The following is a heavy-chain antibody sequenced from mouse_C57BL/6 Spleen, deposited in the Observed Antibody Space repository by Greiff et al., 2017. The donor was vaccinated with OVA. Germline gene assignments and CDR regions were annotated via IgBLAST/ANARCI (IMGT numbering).Heavy chain of an antibody. CDR1: GYTFTSYT. CDR3: SRGGNYLTG. CDR2: INPSSGYT. Sequence: QVQLQQSGAELARPGASVKMSCKASGYTFTSYTMHWVKQRPGQGLEWIGYINPSSGYTKYNQKFKDKATLTADKSSSTAYMQLSSRTSEDSAVYYCSRGGNYLTGWGQGTTLTVSS. J-gene: IGHJ2*01. D-gene: IGHD2-1*01. V-gene: IGHV1-4*01.